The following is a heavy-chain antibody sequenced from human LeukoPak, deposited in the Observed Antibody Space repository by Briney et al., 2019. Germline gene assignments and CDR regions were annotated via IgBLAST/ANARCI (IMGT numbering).Heavy chain of an antibody. Sequence: SETLSLTCTVSGGSISSSGYYWGWIRQPPGKGLECIGSIYYSGSTYYNPSLKSRVTISVDTSKNQFSLKLSSVTAADTAVYYCARGPRLWFGEFRYWGQGTLVTVSS. CDR2: IYYSGST. CDR1: GGSISSSGYY. CDR3: ARGPRLWFGEFRY. J-gene: IGHJ4*02. V-gene: IGHV4-39*07. D-gene: IGHD3-10*01.